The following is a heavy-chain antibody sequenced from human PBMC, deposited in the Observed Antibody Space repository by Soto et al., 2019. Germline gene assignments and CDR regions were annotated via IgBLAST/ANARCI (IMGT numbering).Heavy chain of an antibody. CDR3: ARNLRYFGSGSFFRGMDV. Sequence: QELLVQSGAEVKKPGSSVKVSCKTSGDTFGSYAISWVRQAPGQGLEWMGGIIPFIRASNYAQKFQGRVKITADESTTTVHMDLSSLRFEDTAVYYCARNLRYFGSGSFFRGMDVWGQGTTVTVSS. V-gene: IGHV1-69*01. D-gene: IGHD3-10*01. J-gene: IGHJ6*02. CDR2: IIPFIRAS. CDR1: GDTFGSYA.